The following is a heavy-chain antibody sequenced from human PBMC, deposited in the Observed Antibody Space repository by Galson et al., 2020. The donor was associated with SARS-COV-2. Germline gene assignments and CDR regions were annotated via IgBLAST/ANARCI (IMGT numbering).Heavy chain of an antibody. D-gene: IGHD6-13*01. V-gene: IGHV4-39*07. Sequence: SETLSLTCTFSGGSISSGSYYWGWIRQPPGKGLEWIGSTYYSGGTNYNPSLKSQVTISVDTSKNQFSLKLSSVTAADTAVYYCARQYSSSWYSPTYYYGMDVWGQGTTVTVSS. CDR3: ARQYSSSWYSPTYYYGMDV. J-gene: IGHJ6*02. CDR1: GGSISSGSYY. CDR2: TYYSGGT.